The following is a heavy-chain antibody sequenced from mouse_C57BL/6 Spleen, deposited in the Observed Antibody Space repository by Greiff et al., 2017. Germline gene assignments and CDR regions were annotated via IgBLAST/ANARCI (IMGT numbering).Heavy chain of an antibody. Sequence: VQLQQSGAELVKPGASVKVSCKASGYTFTSYWMHWVKQRPGQGLEWIGRIHPSDSDTNYNQKFKGKATLTVDKSSSTAYMQLSSLTSEDAAVYYCALGANCAPFDYWGQGTTLTVSA. V-gene: IGHV1-74*01. CDR1: GYTFTSYW. J-gene: IGHJ2*01. CDR3: ALGANCAPFDY. D-gene: IGHD4-1*01. CDR2: IHPSDSDT.